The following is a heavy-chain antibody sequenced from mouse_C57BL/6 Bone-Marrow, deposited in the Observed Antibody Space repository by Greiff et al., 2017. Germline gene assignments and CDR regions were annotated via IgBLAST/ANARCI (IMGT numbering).Heavy chain of an antibody. Sequence: EVQLQQSGPELVKPGASVKISCKASGYTFTDYYMNWVKQSHGKSLEWIGDINPNNGGTSYNQKFKGKATLTVDKSSSTAYMELRSLTSEDSAVYYCARLANWVAYWGQGTLVTVSA. CDR2: INPNNGGT. CDR1: GYTFTDYY. J-gene: IGHJ3*01. V-gene: IGHV1-26*01. CDR3: ARLANWVAY.